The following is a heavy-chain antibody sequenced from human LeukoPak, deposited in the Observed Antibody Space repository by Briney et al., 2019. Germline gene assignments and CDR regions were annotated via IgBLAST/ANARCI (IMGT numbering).Heavy chain of an antibody. J-gene: IGHJ6*04. Sequence: GGSLRLSCAASGFTFSSYAMHWVRQAPGKGLEGVAVISYDGSNKYYADSVKGRFTISRDNYKNTLYLQMNSLRAEDAAVYYCAREESSGWFPHYYYYGMDVRGKGTTVTVSS. V-gene: IGHV3-30*04. CDR1: GFTFSSYA. CDR2: ISYDGSNK. CDR3: AREESSGWFPHYYYYGMDV. D-gene: IGHD6-19*01.